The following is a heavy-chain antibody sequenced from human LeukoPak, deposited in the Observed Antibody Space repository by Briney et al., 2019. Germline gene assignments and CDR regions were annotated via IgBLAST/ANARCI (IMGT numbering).Heavy chain of an antibody. CDR2: ISSSSSYI. Sequence: GGSLRLSCAASGFTVNSNYMSWVRQAPGKGLEWVSSISSSSSYIYYADSVKGRFTISRDNAKNSLYLQMNSLRAEDTAVYYCARVDVPVGYDYVWGSYRPDAFDIWGQGTMVTVSS. D-gene: IGHD3-16*02. CDR1: GFTVNSNY. J-gene: IGHJ3*02. V-gene: IGHV3-21*01. CDR3: ARVDVPVGYDYVWGSYRPDAFDI.